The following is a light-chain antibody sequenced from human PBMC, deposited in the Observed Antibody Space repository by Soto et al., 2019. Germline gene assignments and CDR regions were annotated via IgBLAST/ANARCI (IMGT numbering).Light chain of an antibody. CDR1: SSDVGSYNL. V-gene: IGLV2-23*02. CDR3: CSYAGSSTFPYV. CDR2: EVS. J-gene: IGLJ1*01. Sequence: QSVLTQPASVSVSPGQSITISCTGTSSDVGSYNLASWYQQHPGKAPKLMIYEVSKRPSGVSNRFSGSKSGNTASLTISGLQAEDEADYYCCSYAGSSTFPYVFGTGTKVTVL.